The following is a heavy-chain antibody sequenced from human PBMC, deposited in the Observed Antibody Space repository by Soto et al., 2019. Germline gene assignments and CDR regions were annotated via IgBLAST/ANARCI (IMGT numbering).Heavy chain of an antibody. V-gene: IGHV3-23*01. D-gene: IGHD3-9*01. J-gene: IGHJ4*02. CDR1: GFTSSNFA. CDR3: AKDPNYDISY. CDR2: ISGSGDTT. Sequence: PGGSLRLSCAASGFTSSNFAMSWVRQAPGKGLEWVSGISGSGDTTYYADSVKGRVTIFRDISKNTLYLQMNSLRAEDTAVCYCAKDPNYDISYWGQGTLVTVSS.